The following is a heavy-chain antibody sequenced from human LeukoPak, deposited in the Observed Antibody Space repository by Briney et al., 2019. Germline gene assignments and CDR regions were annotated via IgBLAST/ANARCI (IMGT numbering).Heavy chain of an antibody. J-gene: IGHJ3*02. D-gene: IGHD3-16*01. Sequence: GGSLRLSCAASGFTFSTYSMNWVRQAPGKGLEWVSSISTSSSYIYYADSVKGRFTISRDNAKNSMYLQLNSLRAEDTAVYYCARWGTRDSFDIWGQGTMVTVSS. CDR2: ISTSSSYI. CDR3: ARWGTRDSFDI. V-gene: IGHV3-21*01. CDR1: GFTFSTYS.